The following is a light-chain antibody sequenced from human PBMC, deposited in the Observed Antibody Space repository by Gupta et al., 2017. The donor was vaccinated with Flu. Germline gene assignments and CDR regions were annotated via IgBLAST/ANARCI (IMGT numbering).Light chain of an antibody. CDR3: SSSSGSTTPWV. J-gene: IGLJ3*02. CDR1: SSDIGAYNY. CDR2: GVS. Sequence: ITISCTGTSSDIGAYNYVSWYQRHPGKAPKLLIYGVSSRPSGISNRFSGSKSDNTASLTISGVQPADEADYFCSSSSGSTTPWVFGGGTKLT. V-gene: IGLV2-14*01.